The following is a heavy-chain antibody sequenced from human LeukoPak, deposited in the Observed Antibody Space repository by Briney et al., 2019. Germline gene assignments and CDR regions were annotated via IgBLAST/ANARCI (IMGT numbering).Heavy chain of an antibody. Sequence: GRSLRLSCVVSGFTLSNCGMHWVRQAPGKGLEWVAVISSDGSNKYYADSVKGRFTISRDSYKSTLYLHMNNLRAEDTAVYYCARLDESEGDYWGQGTLLIVSS. J-gene: IGHJ4*02. CDR3: ARLDESEGDY. CDR2: ISSDGSNK. V-gene: IGHV3-30*03. CDR1: GFTLSNCG.